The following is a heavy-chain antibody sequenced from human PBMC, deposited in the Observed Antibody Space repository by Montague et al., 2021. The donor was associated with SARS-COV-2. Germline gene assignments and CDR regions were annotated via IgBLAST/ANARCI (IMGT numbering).Heavy chain of an antibody. J-gene: IGHJ4*02. CDR3: ARQLPAYCSTNKCYPYYFDV. D-gene: IGHD2-2*01. Sequence: SETLSLTCTVSGGSISSPDYYWGWIRQSPGKGLEWIGSISYAGRTSYNPSLRSRVSFSMDTSKNHCSLSLNSVTAAYTAVYFCARQLPAYCSTNKCYPYYFDVWGQGTLVTVSS. V-gene: IGHV4-39*01. CDR1: GGSISSPDYY. CDR2: ISYAGRT.